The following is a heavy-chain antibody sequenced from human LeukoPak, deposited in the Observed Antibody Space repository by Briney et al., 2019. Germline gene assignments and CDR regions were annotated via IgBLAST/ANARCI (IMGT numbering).Heavy chain of an antibody. CDR2: INSDGSDT. D-gene: IGHD6-13*01. Sequence: EGSLRLSCAASGFTFSSYWMHWVRQGPGKGLVWVSRINSDGSDTSYADSVKGRFTISRDNSKNTLYLQMNSLRAEDTAVYYCAKDFPQQYHWGQGTLVTVSS. CDR1: GFTFSSYW. CDR3: AKDFPQQYH. J-gene: IGHJ4*02. V-gene: IGHV3-74*01.